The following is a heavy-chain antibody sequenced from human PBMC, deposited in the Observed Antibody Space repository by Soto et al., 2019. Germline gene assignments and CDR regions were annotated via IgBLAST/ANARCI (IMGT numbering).Heavy chain of an antibody. Sequence: EASVKVSCKASGGTFSSYAISWVRRAPGQGLEWMGGIIPIFGTANYAQKFQGRVTITADESTSTAYMELSSLRSEDTAVYYCARSEDRYGMDVWGQGTTVTVSS. V-gene: IGHV1-69*13. J-gene: IGHJ6*02. CDR1: GGTFSSYA. CDR3: ARSEDRYGMDV. CDR2: IIPIFGTA.